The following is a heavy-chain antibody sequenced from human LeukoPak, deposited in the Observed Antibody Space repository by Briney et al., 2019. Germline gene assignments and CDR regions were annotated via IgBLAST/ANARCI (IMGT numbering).Heavy chain of an antibody. V-gene: IGHV1-8*02. J-gene: IGHJ3*02. CDR1: GGTFSSYA. CDR3: ARDLRITMVRGVIITRYDAFDI. D-gene: IGHD3-10*01. CDR2: MNPNSGNT. Sequence: ASVKVSCKASGGTFSSYAISWVRQATGQGLEWMGWMNPNSGNTGYAQKFQGRVTMTRNTSISTAYMELSSLRSEDTAVYYCARDLRITMVRGVIITRYDAFDIWGQGTMVTVSS.